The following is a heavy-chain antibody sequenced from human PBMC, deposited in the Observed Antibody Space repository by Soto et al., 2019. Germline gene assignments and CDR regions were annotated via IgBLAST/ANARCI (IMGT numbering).Heavy chain of an antibody. J-gene: IGHJ1*01. Sequence: LXLSCAASVFTFSSYAMSWVRQAPGKGLEWVSAISGSGGSTYYADSVKGRFTISRDNSKNTLYLQMNSLRAEDTAVYYCAKSPGIAAADPAEYFQHWGQGTLVTVSS. V-gene: IGHV3-23*01. CDR1: VFTFSSYA. CDR3: AKSPGIAAADPAEYFQH. CDR2: ISGSGGST. D-gene: IGHD6-13*01.